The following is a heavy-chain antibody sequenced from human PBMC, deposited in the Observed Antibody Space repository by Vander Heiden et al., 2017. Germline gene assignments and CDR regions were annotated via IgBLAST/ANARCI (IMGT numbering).Heavy chain of an antibody. CDR3: ARENDYVFDY. J-gene: IGHJ4*02. CDR1: GFTVSSND. V-gene: IGHV3-53*01. D-gene: IGHD4-17*01. Sequence: EVQLVEPGGGLIKPGGSLGPSCQASGFTVSSNDMSWVRQAPGNGLEWVSVIYSGGSTYYADSVKGRFTISRDNSKNTLYLQMNSLRAEDTAVYYCARENDYVFDYWGQGTLVTVSS. CDR2: IYSGGST.